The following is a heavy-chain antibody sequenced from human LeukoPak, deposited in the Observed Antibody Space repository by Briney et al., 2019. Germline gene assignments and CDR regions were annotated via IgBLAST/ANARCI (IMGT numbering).Heavy chain of an antibody. D-gene: IGHD2-2*01. CDR3: AKADSSSTSCYVLWFDP. Sequence: GGSLRLSCAASGFTFSSYGMHWVRQAPGKGLEWVAVISYDGSNKYYADSVKGRFTISRDNSKNTLYLQMNSLRAEDTAVYYCAKADSSSTSCYVLWFDPWGQGTLVTVSS. CDR2: ISYDGSNK. CDR1: GFTFSSYG. V-gene: IGHV3-30*18. J-gene: IGHJ5*02.